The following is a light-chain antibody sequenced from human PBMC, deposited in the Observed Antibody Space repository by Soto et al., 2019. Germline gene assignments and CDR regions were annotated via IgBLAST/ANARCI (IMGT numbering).Light chain of an antibody. CDR3: QSYDSSLSAYV. V-gene: IGLV1-40*01. J-gene: IGLJ1*01. Sequence: QSALAQPPSVSGAPGQSVTISCTGSSSNIGAGYDVHWYQQLPGTAPKLLIYDNRNRPSGVPDRFSGSKSGTSASLAITGLQAEDEADYYCQSYDSSLSAYVFGTGTKVTVL. CDR2: DNR. CDR1: SSNIGAGYD.